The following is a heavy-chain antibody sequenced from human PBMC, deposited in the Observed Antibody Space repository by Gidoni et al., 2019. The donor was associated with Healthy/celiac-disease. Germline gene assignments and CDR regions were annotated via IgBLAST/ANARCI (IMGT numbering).Heavy chain of an antibody. CDR1: GFTFDDYT. J-gene: IGHJ4*02. CDR3: ARVQAGSGSYLGYFDY. D-gene: IGHD3-10*01. CDR2: ISWDGGST. Sequence: EVQLVESGGVVVQPGGSLRLSCAASGFTFDDYTMHWVRQAPGKGLEWVSRISWDGGSTYYADSVKGRFTISRDNSKNSLYLQMNSLRTEDTALYYCARVQAGSGSYLGYFDYWGQGTLVTVSS. V-gene: IGHV3-43*01.